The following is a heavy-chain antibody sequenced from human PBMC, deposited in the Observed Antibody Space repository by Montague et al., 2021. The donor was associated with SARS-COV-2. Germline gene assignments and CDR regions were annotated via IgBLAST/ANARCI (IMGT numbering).Heavy chain of an antibody. Sequence: VKPTQTLTLTCTFSGFSLSTSGMCVSWIRQPPGKALEWLALIDWDDDRYYSTSLKTRLTISKDTSKNQVVLTMTNMDPVDTATYYCARIWGATRGNAFDIWGQGTMVTVSS. V-gene: IGHV2-70*01. CDR2: IDWDDDR. CDR3: ARIWGATRGNAFDI. CDR1: GFSLSTSGMC. D-gene: IGHD1-26*01. J-gene: IGHJ3*02.